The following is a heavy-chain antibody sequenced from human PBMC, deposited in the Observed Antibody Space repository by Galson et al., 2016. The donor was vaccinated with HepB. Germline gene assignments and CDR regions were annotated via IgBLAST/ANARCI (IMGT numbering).Heavy chain of an antibody. CDR1: GASLRDYY. CDR2: ITHSGST. D-gene: IGHD3-10*01. V-gene: IGHV4-34*01. J-gene: IGHJ4*02. Sequence: SETLSLTCSVYGASLRDYYWSWIRQPPGKGLEWIGEITHSGSTTYNPSLKSRVPVSVGTSKDQFSLQLSSVTAADTSVYYCAGGRPRRTSGTYYLHWGQGTLVTVSS. CDR3: AGGRPRRTSGTYYLH.